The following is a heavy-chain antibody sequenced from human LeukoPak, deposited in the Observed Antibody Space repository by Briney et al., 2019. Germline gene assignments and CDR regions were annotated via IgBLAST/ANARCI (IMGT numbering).Heavy chain of an antibody. CDR3: AKPQPYYYDSSGYFGMFDY. Sequence: GGSLRLSCAASGFTVSSYAMSWVRQAPGKGLEWVSAISGSGGSTYYADSVKGRFTISRDNSKNTLYLQMNSLRAEDTAVYYCAKPQPYYYDSSGYFGMFDYWGQGTLVTVSS. CDR1: GFTVSSYA. D-gene: IGHD3-22*01. CDR2: ISGSGGST. V-gene: IGHV3-23*01. J-gene: IGHJ4*02.